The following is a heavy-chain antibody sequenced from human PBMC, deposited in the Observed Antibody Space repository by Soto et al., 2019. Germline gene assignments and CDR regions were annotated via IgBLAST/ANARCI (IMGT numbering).Heavy chain of an antibody. CDR3: ARGFFGLVIESGLAV. Sequence: ASVKVSCKASGGTFSSYAISWVRQAPGQGLEWMGGIIPIFGTANYAQKFQGRVTITADESTSTAYMELSSLRSEDTALYYCARGFFGLVIESGLAVWVQGTTVTVSS. CDR1: GGTFSSYA. V-gene: IGHV1-69*13. J-gene: IGHJ6*02. CDR2: IIPIFGTA. D-gene: IGHD3-3*01.